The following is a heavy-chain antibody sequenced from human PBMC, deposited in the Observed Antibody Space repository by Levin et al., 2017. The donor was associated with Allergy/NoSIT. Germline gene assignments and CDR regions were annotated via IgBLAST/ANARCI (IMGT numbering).Heavy chain of an antibody. Sequence: SETLSLTCTVSGGSIGGNNYYWGWIRQPPGKGLEWIASIYSAGTTYYNPSVKNRVTISVDTSKNQLSLKLTSVTAADTAVYYCARRFVPSSNWDFDYWGQGTLLTVSS. J-gene: IGHJ4*02. D-gene: IGHD4-11*01. CDR3: ARRFVPSSNWDFDY. CDR2: IYSAGTT. V-gene: IGHV4-39*01. CDR1: GGSIGGNNYY.